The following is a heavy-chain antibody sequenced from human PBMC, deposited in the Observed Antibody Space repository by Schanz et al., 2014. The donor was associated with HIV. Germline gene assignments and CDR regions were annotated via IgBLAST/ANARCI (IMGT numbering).Heavy chain of an antibody. V-gene: IGHV3-7*01. CDR3: AGVGVGG. J-gene: IGHJ4*02. CDR1: GFTFNKYW. D-gene: IGHD2-21*01. Sequence: EVQLAESGGGLVHPGGSLRLSCAASGFTFNKYWMNWVRQVPGKGLEWVASIKEDGSATYYVDSVKGRFTISRDNARNALYLQMDSLRVEDAAVYRCAGVGVGGGGQGAVVSVSS. CDR2: IKEDGSAT.